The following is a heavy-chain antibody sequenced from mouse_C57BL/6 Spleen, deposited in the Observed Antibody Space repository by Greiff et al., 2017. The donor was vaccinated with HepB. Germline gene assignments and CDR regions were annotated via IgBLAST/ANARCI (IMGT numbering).Heavy chain of an antibody. J-gene: IGHJ1*03. D-gene: IGHD1-1*01. CDR3: ARVITTVVADWYFDV. CDR1: GFTFSDYG. Sequence: DVKLQESGGGLVKPGGSLKLSCAASGFTFSDYGMHWVRQAPEKGLEWVAYISSCSSTIYYADTVKGRFTISRDNAKNTLFLQMTSLRSEDTAMYYCARVITTVVADWYFDVWGTGTTVTVSS. CDR2: ISSCSSTI. V-gene: IGHV5-17*01.